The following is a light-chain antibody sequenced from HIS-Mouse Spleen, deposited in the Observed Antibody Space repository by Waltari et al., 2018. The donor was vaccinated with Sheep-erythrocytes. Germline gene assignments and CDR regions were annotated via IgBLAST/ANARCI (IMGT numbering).Light chain of an antibody. CDR2: DVS. CDR3: CSYAGSYNHV. J-gene: IGLJ1*01. CDR1: SSDVGGYTY. Sequence: QSALTQPRSVSGSPGQSVTISCTGTSSDVGGYTYVPWYQQPPGKAPKLMIYDVSKRPSGVPDRFSGSKSGNTASLTISGLQAEDEADYYCCSYAGSYNHVFATGTKVTVL. V-gene: IGLV2-11*01.